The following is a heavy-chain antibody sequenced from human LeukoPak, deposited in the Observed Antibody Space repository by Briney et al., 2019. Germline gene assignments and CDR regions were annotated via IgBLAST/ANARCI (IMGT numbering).Heavy chain of an antibody. Sequence: SCKASGGTFSSYAMHWVRQAPGKGLEWVAVISYDGSNKYYADSVKGRFTISRDNSKNTLYLQMSSLRAEDTAVYYCARDPLRFLEWSPADYWGQGTLVTVSS. CDR2: ISYDGSNK. CDR3: ARDPLRFLEWSPADY. J-gene: IGHJ4*02. D-gene: IGHD3-3*01. V-gene: IGHV3-30-3*01. CDR1: GGTFSSYA.